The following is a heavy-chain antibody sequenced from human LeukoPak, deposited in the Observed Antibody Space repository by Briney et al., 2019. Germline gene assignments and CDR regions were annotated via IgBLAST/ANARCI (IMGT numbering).Heavy chain of an antibody. V-gene: IGHV3-23*01. CDR3: VKGGQRYDFWRFDY. D-gene: IGHD3-3*01. CDR2: ISGNGRST. J-gene: IGHJ4*02. CDR1: GFSFIDYA. Sequence: GGSLRLSCVASGFSFIDYAMSWVRQTPGKGREWVSSISGNGRSTYYANSVKGRFTIARDNSKNTLYVEMSSLRAENTAIYYCVKGGQRYDFWRFDYWGQGTLVTVSS.